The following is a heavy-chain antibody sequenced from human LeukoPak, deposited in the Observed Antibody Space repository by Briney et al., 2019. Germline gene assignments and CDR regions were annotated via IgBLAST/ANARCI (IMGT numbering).Heavy chain of an antibody. D-gene: IGHD6-13*01. Sequence: GGSLRLSCAASGLTFSSYAMSWVRQAPGKGLEWVSAISGSGGSTYYADSVKGRFTISRDNSKNTLYLQMNSLRAEDTAVYYCAKAPPYSSSWSYYFDYWGQGTLVTVSS. V-gene: IGHV3-23*01. CDR3: AKAPPYSSSWSYYFDY. CDR2: ISGSGGST. J-gene: IGHJ4*02. CDR1: GLTFSSYA.